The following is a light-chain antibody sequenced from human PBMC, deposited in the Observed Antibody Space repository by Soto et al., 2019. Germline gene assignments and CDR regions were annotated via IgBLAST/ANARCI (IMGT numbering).Light chain of an antibody. CDR1: SGHSSYI. Sequence: QPVLTQSSSASASLGSSVKLTCTLSSGHSSYIIAWYQQQPGKAPRYLMKVEGSGTYNKGSGVPDRFSGSSSGADRYLTISKLQFEDEADYYCETWDGNTRVFGGGTKLTVL. J-gene: IGLJ3*02. CDR3: ETWDGNTRV. V-gene: IGLV4-60*02. CDR2: VEGSGTY.